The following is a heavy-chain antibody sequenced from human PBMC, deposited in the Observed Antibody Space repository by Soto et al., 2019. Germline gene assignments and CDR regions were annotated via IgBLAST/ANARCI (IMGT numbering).Heavy chain of an antibody. CDR1: GGSISSYY. J-gene: IGHJ6*02. CDR3: ARQRLGGYDGMDV. V-gene: IGHV4-59*08. Sequence: SETLSLTCTVSGGSISSYYWSWIRQPPGKGLEWIGYIYYSGSTNYNPSLKSRVTISVDTSKNQFSLKLSSVTAADTAVYYCARQRLGGYDGMDVWGQGTTVTVSS. CDR2: IYYSGST. D-gene: IGHD3-16*01.